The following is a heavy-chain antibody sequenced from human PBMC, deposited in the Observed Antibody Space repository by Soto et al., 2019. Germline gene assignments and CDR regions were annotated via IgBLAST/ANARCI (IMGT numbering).Heavy chain of an antibody. V-gene: IGHV4-59*01. J-gene: IGHJ6*02. Sequence: SETLSLTCTVSGGSISSYYWSWIRQPPGKGLEWIGYIYYSGSTNYNPSRKSRVTISVDTSKNQFSLKLSSVTAADTAVYYCARASPLPILFGGSLTYYYGMDVWGQGTTVTVSS. CDR1: GGSISSYY. CDR2: IYYSGST. D-gene: IGHD3-10*01. CDR3: ARASPLPILFGGSLTYYYGMDV.